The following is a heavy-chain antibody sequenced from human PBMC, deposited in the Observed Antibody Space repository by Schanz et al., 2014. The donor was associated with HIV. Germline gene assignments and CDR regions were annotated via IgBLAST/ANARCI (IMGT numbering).Heavy chain of an antibody. Sequence: QVQLVESGGGVVQPGRSLRLSCVASGFTFDNYGMHWVRQAPGKGLEWVAVMSYDGIRKNYADSVKGRFTISRDNSKNTLNLQMKSLRAEDTAVYYCARDLHDYGDARTDYWGQGILVTVSS. CDR1: GFTFDNYG. CDR2: MSYDGIRK. J-gene: IGHJ4*02. V-gene: IGHV3-30*03. CDR3: ARDLHDYGDARTDY. D-gene: IGHD4-17*01.